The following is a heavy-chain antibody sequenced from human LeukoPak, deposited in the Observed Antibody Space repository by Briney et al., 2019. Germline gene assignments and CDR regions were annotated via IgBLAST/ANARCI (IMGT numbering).Heavy chain of an antibody. CDR3: ARDPNRIAAAGTWFDP. V-gene: IGHV1-18*01. CDR2: ISAYNGNT. Sequence: GASVKVSCTASGYTFTSYGISWVRQAPGQGLEWMAWISAYNGNTNYAQKLQGRVTITTDTSTSTAYMELRSLRSDDTAVYYCARDPNRIAAAGTWFDPWGQGTLVTVSS. CDR1: GYTFTSYG. D-gene: IGHD6-13*01. J-gene: IGHJ5*02.